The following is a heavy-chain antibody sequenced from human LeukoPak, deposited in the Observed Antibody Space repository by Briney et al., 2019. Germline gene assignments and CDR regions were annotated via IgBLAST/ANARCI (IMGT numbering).Heavy chain of an antibody. CDR1: GFTVSSNY. V-gene: IGHV3-23*01. D-gene: IGHD4-17*01. J-gene: IGHJ1*01. Sequence: GGSLRLSCAASGFTVSSNYMSWVRQASGKGLEWVSVISGSGGSTYYADSVKGRFTISRGNSKNTLYLQMKSLRAEDTAVYYCAKEIYGDSTGGRFQHWGQGTLVTVSS. CDR3: AKEIYGDSTGGRFQH. CDR2: ISGSGGST.